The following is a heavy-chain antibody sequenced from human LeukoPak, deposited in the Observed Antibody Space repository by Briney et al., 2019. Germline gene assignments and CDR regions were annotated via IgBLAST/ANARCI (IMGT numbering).Heavy chain of an antibody. CDR1: GGSISSNSTY. CDR3: ARHEGSHYIKT. V-gene: IGHV4-39*01. Sequence: SETLSLTCSVSGGSISSNSTYWGWIRQPPGKGLEWIGSVYYTGVTHYSPSLKSRGTISIDTSMNQFSLTLTSVNAADTAGYYCARHEGSHYIKTWGQGTLVTVSS. CDR2: VYYTGVT. J-gene: IGHJ4*02. D-gene: IGHD2-2*02.